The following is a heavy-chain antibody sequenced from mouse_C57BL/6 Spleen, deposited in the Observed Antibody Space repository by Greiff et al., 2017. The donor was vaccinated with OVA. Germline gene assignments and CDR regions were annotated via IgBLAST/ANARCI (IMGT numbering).Heavy chain of an antibody. Sequence: VQLKESGPVLARPGASVKMSCKTSGYTFTSYWMHWVKQRPGQGLEWIGAIYPGNSDTSYNQKFKGKAKLTAVTSASTAYMELSSLTNEDSAVYYWTRDDNTVVAGFDCWGQGTTLTVSS. J-gene: IGHJ2*01. D-gene: IGHD1-1*01. CDR1: GYTFTSYW. CDR2: IYPGNSDT. CDR3: TRDDNTVVAGFDC. V-gene: IGHV1-5*01.